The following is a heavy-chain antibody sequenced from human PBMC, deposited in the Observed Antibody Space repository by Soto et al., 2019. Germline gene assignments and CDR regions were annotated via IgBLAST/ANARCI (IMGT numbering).Heavy chain of an antibody. J-gene: IGHJ4*02. CDR2: ISATGGGT. V-gene: IGHV3-23*01. D-gene: IGHD3-16*01. CDR1: GFKFSNYA. CDR3: AKDRREGGKSAFYFDF. Sequence: AGGSLRLSCAASGFKFSNYAMSWVRQAPGKGLEWVSLISATGGGTYYADSVKGRLTISRDNSHNTLYLQVHSLTAEDTAVYYCAKDRREGGKSAFYFDFWGQGAQVTVSS.